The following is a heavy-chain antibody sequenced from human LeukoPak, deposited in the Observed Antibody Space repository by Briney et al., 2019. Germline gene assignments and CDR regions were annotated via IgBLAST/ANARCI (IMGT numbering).Heavy chain of an antibody. J-gene: IGHJ4*02. CDR1: GFTFSSYG. CDR2: IKQDGSDK. V-gene: IGHV3-7*03. D-gene: IGHD6-13*01. Sequence: PGRSLRLSCAASGFTFSSYGMHWVRQAPGKGLEWVANIKQDGSDKYYVDSVKGRFTISRDNAKNSLYLQMNSLRAEDTAVYYCARVGSSSSWYVLRPVDSWGQGTLVTVSS. CDR3: ARVGSSSSWYVLRPVDS.